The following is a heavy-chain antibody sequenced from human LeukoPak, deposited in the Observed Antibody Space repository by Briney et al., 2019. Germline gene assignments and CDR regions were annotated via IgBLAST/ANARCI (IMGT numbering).Heavy chain of an antibody. D-gene: IGHD3-3*01. CDR3: ARLREIPVFGVVTKSTSYFDY. Sequence: GGSLRLSCAASEFTFSNNWMSWVRQAPGKGPEWVASIKEDGSIKYYVDSVKGRFTISRDNAKNSLYLQMNSLRAEDTAVYYCARLREIPVFGVVTKSTSYFDYWGQGTLVTVSS. CDR1: EFTFSNNW. CDR2: IKEDGSIK. J-gene: IGHJ4*02. V-gene: IGHV3-7*01.